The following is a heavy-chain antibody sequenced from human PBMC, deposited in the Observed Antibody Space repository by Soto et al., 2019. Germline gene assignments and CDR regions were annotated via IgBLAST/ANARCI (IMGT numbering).Heavy chain of an antibody. Sequence: QVHLVQSGAEVKKPGASVKVSCKGSGYAFTTYGITWVRQAPGQGLEWMGWISAHNGNTNYAQKLQGRVTVTRDTATSTADMELTSLRSDDTAVYYCARGRYGDYWGQGALVTVSS. V-gene: IGHV1-18*01. D-gene: IGHD1-1*01. CDR2: ISAHNGNT. J-gene: IGHJ4*02. CDR3: ARGRYGDY. CDR1: GYAFTTYG.